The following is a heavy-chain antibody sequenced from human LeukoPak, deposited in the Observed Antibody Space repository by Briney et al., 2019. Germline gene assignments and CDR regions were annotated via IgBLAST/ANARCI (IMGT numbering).Heavy chain of an antibody. CDR2: INHSGST. D-gene: IGHD3-22*01. CDR1: GGSFSGYY. Sequence: SETLFLTCAVYGGSFSGYYWSWIRQPPGKGLEWIGEINHSGSTNYNPSLKSRVTISVDTSKNQFSLKLSSVTAADTAVYYCARRITMIVVVRGYFDYWGQGTLVTVSS. CDR3: ARRITMIVVVRGYFDY. V-gene: IGHV4-34*01. J-gene: IGHJ4*02.